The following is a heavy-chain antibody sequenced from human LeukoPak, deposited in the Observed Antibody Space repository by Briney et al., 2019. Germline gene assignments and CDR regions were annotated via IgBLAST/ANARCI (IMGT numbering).Heavy chain of an antibody. CDR3: TTKIDY. V-gene: IGHV3-73*01. CDR1: GFTFSGSA. CDR2: IRSKANSHAT. Sequence: AGGSLRLSCAAPGFTFSGSAMHWVRQASGKGLEWVGRIRSKANSHATAYAASVKGRFTISRDDSKNTAYLQMNSLKTEDTAVYYCTTKIDYWGQGTLVTVSS. J-gene: IGHJ4*02.